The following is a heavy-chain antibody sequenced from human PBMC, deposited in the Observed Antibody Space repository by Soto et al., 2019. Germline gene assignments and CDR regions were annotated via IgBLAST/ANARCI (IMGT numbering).Heavy chain of an antibody. V-gene: IGHV1-69*13. CDR1: GVTFSSYA. Sequence: SVKVSCKASGVTFSSYAISWVRQAPGQGLEWMGGIIPIFGTANYAQKFQGRVTITADESTSTAYMELSSLRSEDTAVYYCARDYYDFWSGPASGWFDPWGQGTLVTVSS. CDR2: IIPIFGTA. CDR3: ARDYYDFWSGPASGWFDP. J-gene: IGHJ5*02. D-gene: IGHD3-3*01.